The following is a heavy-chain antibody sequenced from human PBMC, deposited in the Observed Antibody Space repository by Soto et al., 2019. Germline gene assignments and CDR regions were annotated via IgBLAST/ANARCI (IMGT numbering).Heavy chain of an antibody. Sequence: PGGSLRLSCAASGFTFSSYEMNWVRQAPGKWLEWVSYISSSGSTIYYADSVQGRFTISRDNAKNSLYLQMNSLRAEDTAVYYCARDDILTTPRDYYYYGMDVWGQGXTVTVYS. D-gene: IGHD3-9*01. CDR1: GFTFSSYE. CDR2: ISSSGSTI. J-gene: IGHJ6*02. CDR3: ARDDILTTPRDYYYYGMDV. V-gene: IGHV3-48*03.